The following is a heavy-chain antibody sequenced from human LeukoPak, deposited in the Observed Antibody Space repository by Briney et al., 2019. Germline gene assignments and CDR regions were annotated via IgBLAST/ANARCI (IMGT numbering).Heavy chain of an antibody. CDR2: ISSSGSTI. V-gene: IGHV3-11*01. Sequence: GGSLRLSCAASDFTFSTYGMSWIRQTPGKGLEWVSCISSSGSTIYYADSAKGRFTISRDNTKNSLYLQMNSLRAEDTAFYYCARVWYSGSYPLDYWGQGTLVTVSS. D-gene: IGHD1-26*01. CDR3: ARVWYSGSYPLDY. CDR1: DFTFSTYG. J-gene: IGHJ4*02.